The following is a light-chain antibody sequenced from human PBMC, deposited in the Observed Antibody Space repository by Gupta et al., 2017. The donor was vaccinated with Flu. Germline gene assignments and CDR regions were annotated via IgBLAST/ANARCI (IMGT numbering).Light chain of an antibody. CDR1: QSVTDN. CDR3: QQYNDGPPALT. CDR2: GAS. Sequence: TLSVSPGERATLSCRASQSVTDNLAWYQQKPGQAPRLLIFGASTRATGIPARFSGSGSGTDFSLTISSLQSEDFAVYYCQQYNDGPPALTFGGGTKVEI. V-gene: IGKV3D-15*01. J-gene: IGKJ4*01.